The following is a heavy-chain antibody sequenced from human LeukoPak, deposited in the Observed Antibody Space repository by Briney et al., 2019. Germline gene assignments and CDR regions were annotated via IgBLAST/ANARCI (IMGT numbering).Heavy chain of an antibody. CDR3: AKDPEAVGWFGELSTPY. J-gene: IGHJ4*02. D-gene: IGHD3-10*01. V-gene: IGHV3-30*02. CDR1: GFTFSSYG. Sequence: GGSLRLSCAASGFTFSSYGMHWVRQAPGKGLEWVAFIRYDGSNKYYADSVKGRFTISRDNSKNTLYLHMNSLRAEDTAVYYCAKDPEAVGWFGELSTPYWGQGTLVTVSS. CDR2: IRYDGSNK.